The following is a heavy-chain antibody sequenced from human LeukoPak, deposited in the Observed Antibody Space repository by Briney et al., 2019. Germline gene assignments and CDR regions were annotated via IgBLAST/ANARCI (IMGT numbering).Heavy chain of an antibody. CDR2: ISWNSGSI. J-gene: IGHJ4*02. D-gene: IGHD2-2*02. Sequence: PGRSLRLSCAASGFIFGDYAMHWVRQAPGKGLEWVSGISWNSGSIDYADSVKGRFTISRDNAKNSLYLQMNSLRAEDMAVYYCAKGDQGYCSSTSCYMDNWGQGTLVTVSS. CDR1: GFIFGDYA. CDR3: AKGDQGYCSSTSCYMDN. V-gene: IGHV3-9*03.